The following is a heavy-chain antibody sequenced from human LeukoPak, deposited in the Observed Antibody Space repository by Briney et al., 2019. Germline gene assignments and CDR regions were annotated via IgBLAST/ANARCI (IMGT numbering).Heavy chain of an antibody. CDR1: GFTVKDNF. CDR3: AKDGHGAAAGEGDP. D-gene: IGHD6-13*01. J-gene: IGHJ5*02. V-gene: IGHV3-23*01. CDR2: SSGSGGST. Sequence: GGSLRLSCAASGFTVKDNFMSWVRQAPGKGLGWVSASSGSGGSTYYADSVKGRFTISRDNSKNTLYLQMNSLRAEDTAVYYCAKDGHGAAAGEGDPWGQGTLVTVSS.